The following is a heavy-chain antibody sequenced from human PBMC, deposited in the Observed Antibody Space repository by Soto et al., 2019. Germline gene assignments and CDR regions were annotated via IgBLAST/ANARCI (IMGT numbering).Heavy chain of an antibody. CDR2: INPSGGST. CDR3: AGERPDAYCGGDCYPFFDY. J-gene: IGHJ4*02. CDR1: GYTFTSYY. D-gene: IGHD2-21*02. V-gene: IGHV1-46*01. Sequence: GASVKVSCKASGYTFTSYYMHWVRQAPGQGLEWMGIINPSGGSTSYAQKFQGRVTMTRDTSTSTAYMELSSLRSEDTAVYYCAGERPDAYCGGDCYPFFDYWGQGTLVTVSS.